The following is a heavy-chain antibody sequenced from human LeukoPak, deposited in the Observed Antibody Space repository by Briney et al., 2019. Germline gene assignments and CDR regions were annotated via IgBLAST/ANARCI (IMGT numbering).Heavy chain of an antibody. CDR1: GYSISSNYY. D-gene: IGHD5-12*01. Sequence: SETLSLTCAVSGYSISSNYYWAWIRQPPGKGLEWIGYIYYSGSANYNPSLKSRVTISVDTSKNQFSLKLSSVTAADTAVYYCARGIVADKFDYWGQGTLVTVSS. CDR2: IYYSGSA. CDR3: ARGIVADKFDY. V-gene: IGHV4-61*01. J-gene: IGHJ4*02.